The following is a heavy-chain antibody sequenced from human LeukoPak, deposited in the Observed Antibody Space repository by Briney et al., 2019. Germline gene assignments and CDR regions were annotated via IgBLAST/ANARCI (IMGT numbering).Heavy chain of an antibody. V-gene: IGHV4-34*01. CDR2: INHSGST. CDR3: ARLEYSSSSGFDY. Sequence: SETLSLTCAVYGGSFSGYYWSWIRQRPGKGLEWIGEINHSGSTNYNPSLKSRVTISVDTPKNQFSLKLSSVTAADTAVYYCARLEYSSSSGFDYWGQGTLVTVSS. CDR1: GGSFSGYY. D-gene: IGHD6-6*01. J-gene: IGHJ4*02.